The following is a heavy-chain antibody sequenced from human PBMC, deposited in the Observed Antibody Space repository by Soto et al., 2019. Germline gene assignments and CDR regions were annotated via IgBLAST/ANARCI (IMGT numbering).Heavy chain of an antibody. CDR2: ISYDGSNK. Sequence: GGSLRLSCAASGFTFSSYAMHWVRQAPGKGLEWVAVISYDGSNKYYADSVKGRFTISRDNSKNTLYLQMNSLRAEDTAVYYCARDRQQLLRMSGSYYYYYGMDVWGQGTTVTVSS. J-gene: IGHJ6*02. V-gene: IGHV3-30-3*01. D-gene: IGHD6-13*01. CDR1: GFTFSSYA. CDR3: ARDRQQLLRMSGSYYYYYGMDV.